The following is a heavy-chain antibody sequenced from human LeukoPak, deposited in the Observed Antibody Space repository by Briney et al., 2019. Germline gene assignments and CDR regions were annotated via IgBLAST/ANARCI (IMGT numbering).Heavy chain of an antibody. D-gene: IGHD3-10*02. Sequence: SQTLSLTCAISGDSVSSNSAAWNWIKQSPSRGLEWLGRTYYRSKWDNDYAVSVKSRITINPDTSRNQFSLQLESVTPDDTAMYYCTRTGMFADSWGQGTLVTVSS. CDR1: GDSVSSNSAA. CDR2: TYYRSKWDN. CDR3: TRTGMFADS. V-gene: IGHV6-1*01. J-gene: IGHJ4*02.